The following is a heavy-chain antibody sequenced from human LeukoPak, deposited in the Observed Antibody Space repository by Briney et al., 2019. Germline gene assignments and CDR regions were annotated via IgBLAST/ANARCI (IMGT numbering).Heavy chain of an antibody. D-gene: IGHD3-10*01. CDR2: ISSNGGNT. CDR1: GFTFSSYA. V-gene: IGHV3-64*01. J-gene: IGHJ3*02. Sequence: PGGSLRLSCAASGFTFSSYAMHWVRQAPGKGLEYVSAISSNGGNTYYANSVKGRFTISRDNSKNTLHLQVGSLRAEDMAVYYCARDQYYYGSGSYSRAFDIWGQGTMVTVSS. CDR3: ARDQYYYGSGSYSRAFDI.